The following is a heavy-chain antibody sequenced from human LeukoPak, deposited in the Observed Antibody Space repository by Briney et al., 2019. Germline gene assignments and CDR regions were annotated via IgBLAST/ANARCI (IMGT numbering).Heavy chain of an antibody. CDR3: ARDGYSYALDY. Sequence: ASVKVSCKASGYTFTGYYMHWVRQAPGQGLEWMGWINPSSGGTNYAQKFQGRVTMTRDTSISTAYMELSRLRSDDTAVYYCARDGYSYALDYWGQGTLVTVSS. CDR2: INPSSGGT. D-gene: IGHD5-18*01. J-gene: IGHJ4*02. CDR1: GYTFTGYY. V-gene: IGHV1-2*02.